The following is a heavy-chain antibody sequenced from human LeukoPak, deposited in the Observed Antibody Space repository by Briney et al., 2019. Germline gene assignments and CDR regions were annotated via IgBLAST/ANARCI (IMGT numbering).Heavy chain of an antibody. D-gene: IGHD6-13*01. J-gene: IGHJ4*02. Sequence: SSETLSLTCTVSGGSISSSSYYWGWIRQPPGKGLEWIGSIYYSGSTYYNPSLKSRVTISVDTSKNQFSLKLSSVTAADTAVYYCARLQAGTIDYWGQGTLVTVSS. CDR3: ARLQAGTIDY. V-gene: IGHV4-39*01. CDR1: GGSISSSSYY. CDR2: IYYSGST.